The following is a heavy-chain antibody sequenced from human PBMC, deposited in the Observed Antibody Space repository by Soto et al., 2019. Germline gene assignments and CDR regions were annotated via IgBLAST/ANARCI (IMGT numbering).Heavy chain of an antibody. J-gene: IGHJ3*02. CDR3: ARDRRDTAMVTSIAFDI. D-gene: IGHD5-18*01. CDR2: ISSSSSTI. Sequence: GGSLRLSCAASGFTFSSYSMNWVRQAPGKGLEWVSYISSSSSTIYYADSVKGRFTISRDNAKNSLYLQMNSLRDEDTAVYYCARDRRDTAMVTSIAFDIWGQGTMVTVSS. CDR1: GFTFSSYS. V-gene: IGHV3-48*02.